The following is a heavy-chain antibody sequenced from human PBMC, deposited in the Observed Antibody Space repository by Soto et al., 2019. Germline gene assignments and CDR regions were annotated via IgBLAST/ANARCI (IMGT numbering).Heavy chain of an antibody. V-gene: IGHV3-23*01. CDR2: ISGSGGST. J-gene: IGHJ4*02. CDR1: GFTFSSYA. Sequence: GGSLRLSCAASGFTFSSYAMSWVRQAPGKGLEWVSAISGSGGSTYYADSVKGRFTISRDKSKNTLYLQMNSLRAEDTAVYYCATQEDYDYIWGSYRYTPEDYWGQGTLVTVSS. D-gene: IGHD3-16*02. CDR3: ATQEDYDYIWGSYRYTPEDY.